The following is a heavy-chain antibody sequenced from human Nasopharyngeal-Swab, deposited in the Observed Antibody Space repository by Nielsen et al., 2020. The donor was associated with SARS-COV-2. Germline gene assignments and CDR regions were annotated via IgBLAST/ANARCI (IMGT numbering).Heavy chain of an antibody. J-gene: IGHJ4*02. Sequence: GSLRLSCAVYGGSFSGYYWSWIRQPPGKGLEWIGEINHSGSTNYNPSLKSRVTISVATSKNQFSLKLNSVTAADTAVYYCARVSGGLDYWGQGTLVTVSS. CDR3: ARVSGGLDY. CDR2: INHSGST. V-gene: IGHV4-34*01. D-gene: IGHD1-1*01. CDR1: GGSFSGYY.